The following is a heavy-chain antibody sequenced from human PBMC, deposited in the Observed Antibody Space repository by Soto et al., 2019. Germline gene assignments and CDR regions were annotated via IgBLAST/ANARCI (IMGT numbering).Heavy chain of an antibody. CDR2: IYYSGST. V-gene: IGHV4-61*01. CDR1: GGSVSSGSYY. J-gene: IGHJ6*02. Sequence: QVQLQESGPGLVKPSETLSLTCTVSGGSVSSGSYYWSWIRQPPGKGLEWIGYIYYSGSTNYNPSLKSRVTIPVDTYKNQFSLKLSSVTAADTAVYYCARDAWQILYYGMDVWGQGTTVTVSS. CDR3: ARDAWQILYYGMDV. D-gene: IGHD5-12*01.